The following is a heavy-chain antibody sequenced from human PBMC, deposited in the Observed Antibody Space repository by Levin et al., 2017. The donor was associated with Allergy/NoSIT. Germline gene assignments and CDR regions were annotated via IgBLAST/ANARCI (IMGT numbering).Heavy chain of an antibody. CDR2: ISGSGSII. CDR1: GFTFGDYY. D-gene: IGHD2-21*02. CDR3: ARITRCGGDCFFLDH. J-gene: IGHJ4*02. Sequence: SCAASGFTFGDYYMTWIRRAPGKGLEWVSYISGSGSIIYYGDSVKGRFTISRDNAKNSLYLQMDSLRAEDTAVFYCARITRCGGDCFFLDHWGQGALVTVSS. V-gene: IGHV3-11*01.